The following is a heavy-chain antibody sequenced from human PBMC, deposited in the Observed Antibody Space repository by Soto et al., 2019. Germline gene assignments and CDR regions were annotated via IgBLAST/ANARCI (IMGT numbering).Heavy chain of an antibody. Sequence: SETLSLTCSVSGDSLSTFYWTWIRQPPGKRLEWIGFISYSGSTTYNPSLKSRLTISVDTSKNQFSLKLTSVTPADTAVYLCARSAPLSWTSAYAMDVWGQGTTVTVSS. V-gene: IGHV4-59*01. CDR2: ISYSGST. D-gene: IGHD3-10*01. CDR3: ARSAPLSWTSAYAMDV. CDR1: GDSLSTFY. J-gene: IGHJ6*02.